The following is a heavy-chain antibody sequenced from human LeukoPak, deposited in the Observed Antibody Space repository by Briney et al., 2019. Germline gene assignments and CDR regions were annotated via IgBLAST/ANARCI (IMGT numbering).Heavy chain of an antibody. D-gene: IGHD3-22*01. J-gene: IGHJ4*02. CDR3: ARDHSREYYYVSSGYYGILDY. V-gene: IGHV3-11*04. CDR1: GFTFSDYY. CDR2: ISSSGSTI. Sequence: GGSLRLSCAASGFTFSDYYMSWIRQAPGKGLEWVSYISSSGSTIYYADSVKGRFTISRDNAKNSLYLQMNSLRAEDTAVYYCARDHSREYYYVSSGYYGILDYWGQGTLVTVSS.